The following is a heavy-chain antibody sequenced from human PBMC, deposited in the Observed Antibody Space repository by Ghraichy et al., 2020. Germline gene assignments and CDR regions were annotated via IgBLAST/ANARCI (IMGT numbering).Heavy chain of an antibody. CDR1: GFTFSSYG. CDR2: IWYDGSNK. D-gene: IGHD2-15*01. CDR3: ARDLLKQYCSGGSCYDRAYYGMDV. J-gene: IGHJ6*02. Sequence: GESLNISCAASGFTFSSYGMHWVRQAPGKGLEWVAVIWYDGSNKYYADSVKGRFTISRDNSKNTLYLQMNSLRAEDTAVYYCARDLLKQYCSGGSCYDRAYYGMDVWGQGTTVTVSS. V-gene: IGHV3-33*01.